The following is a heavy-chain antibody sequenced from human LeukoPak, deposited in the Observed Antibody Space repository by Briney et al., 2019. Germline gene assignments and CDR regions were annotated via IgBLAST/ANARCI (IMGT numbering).Heavy chain of an antibody. CDR2: IIPIFGTA. Sequence: GASVKVSCKASGGTFSSYAISWVRQAPGQGLEWMGGIIPIFGTANYAQKFQGRVTITTDESTSTAYMELSSLRSEDTAVYYCARDREVMVRGVIDYWGQGTLVTVSS. V-gene: IGHV1-69*05. D-gene: IGHD3-10*01. CDR1: GGTFSSYA. J-gene: IGHJ4*02. CDR3: ARDREVMVRGVIDY.